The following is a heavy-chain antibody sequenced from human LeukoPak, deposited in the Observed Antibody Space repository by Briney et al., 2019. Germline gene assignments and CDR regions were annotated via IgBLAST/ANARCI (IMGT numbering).Heavy chain of an antibody. CDR3: ARERVDYGDWSRYYHYGMDV. Sequence: GGSLRLSCAASGFTFNYFSVNWVRQAPGKGLEWVSSISSSSTYIYYADSVKGRFTISRDNAKNSLYLQMNSLRAEDTAVYYCARERVDYGDWSRYYHYGMDVWGQGTTVTVAS. V-gene: IGHV3-21*01. CDR2: ISSSSTYI. J-gene: IGHJ6*02. CDR1: GFTFNYFS. D-gene: IGHD4-17*01.